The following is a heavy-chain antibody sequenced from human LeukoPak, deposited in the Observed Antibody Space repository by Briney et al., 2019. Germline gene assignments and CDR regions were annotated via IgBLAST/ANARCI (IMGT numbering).Heavy chain of an antibody. D-gene: IGHD3-22*01. J-gene: IGHJ4*02. CDR1: GFTFSNYA. CDR3: VSAYRDSGGHYYFDY. V-gene: IGHV3-23*01. CDR2: ITDSARRT. Sequence: GGSLRLSCAASGFTFSNYAISWVRQAPGKGLEWVSTITDSARRTYYADSVKGRFTISRDNSKNTLYLQMNSLKNEDTAMYYCVSAYRDSGGHYYFDYWGQGTLVTVSS.